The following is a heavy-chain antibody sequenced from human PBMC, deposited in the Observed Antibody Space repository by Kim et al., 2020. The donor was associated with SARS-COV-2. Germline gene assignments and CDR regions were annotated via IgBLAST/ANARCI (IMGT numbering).Heavy chain of an antibody. D-gene: IGHD2-21*02. CDR2: IYYSGST. CDR3: ASSRIVVVTAFPFDY. Sequence: SETLSLTCTVSGGSISSSSYYWGWIRQPPGKGLEWIGSIYYSGSTYYNPSLKSRVTISVDTSKNQFSLKLSSVTAADTAVYYCASSRIVVVTAFPFDYWGQGTLVTVSS. J-gene: IGHJ4*02. V-gene: IGHV4-39*01. CDR1: GGSISSSSYY.